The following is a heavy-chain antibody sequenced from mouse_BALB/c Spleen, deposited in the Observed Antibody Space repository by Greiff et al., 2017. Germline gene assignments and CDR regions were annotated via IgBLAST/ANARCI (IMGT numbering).Heavy chain of an antibody. D-gene: IGHD2-3*01. CDR2: ISSGGSYT. V-gene: IGHV5-6*01. J-gene: IGHJ4*01. CDR1: GFTFSSYG. Sequence: EVMLVESGGDLVKPGGSLKLSCAASGFTFSSYGMSWVRQTPEKRLEWVATISSGGSYTYYPDSVKGRFTISRDNAKNTLYLQMSSLKSEDTAMYYCERHGSMMTRNGMDYWGQGTSVTVSS. CDR3: ERHGSMMTRNGMDY.